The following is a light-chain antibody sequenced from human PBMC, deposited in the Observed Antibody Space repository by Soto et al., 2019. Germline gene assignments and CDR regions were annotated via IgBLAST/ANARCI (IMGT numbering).Light chain of an antibody. Sequence: EIVMTQSPATLSLSPGERATLSCRASQSVSNNLSGYHQKPGQAPMLLIYGASTRATGIPARFSGSGSGTEFTITISSLQSEDVAVYYCQQYNNWWTFGQGTKVEIK. CDR1: QSVSNN. J-gene: IGKJ1*01. CDR3: QQYNNWWT. V-gene: IGKV3-15*01. CDR2: GAS.